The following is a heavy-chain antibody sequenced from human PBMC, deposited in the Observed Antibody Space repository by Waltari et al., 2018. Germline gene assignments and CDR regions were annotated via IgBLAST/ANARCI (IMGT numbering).Heavy chain of an antibody. V-gene: IGHV1-18*01. CDR2: SSAYKGTT. Sequence: QVQLVQSGAEVKKPGASVKVSCKTSGYAFTHFGISWVGQAPGQGLEWVGWSSAYKGTTNSAQKLQGRGTRTPDRTTTTAYMELRSLRSDDTAVYYCARRVAAADPYYFSGMDVWGQGTTVTVTS. CDR1: GYAFTHFG. D-gene: IGHD6-25*01. CDR3: ARRVAAADPYYFSGMDV. J-gene: IGHJ6*02.